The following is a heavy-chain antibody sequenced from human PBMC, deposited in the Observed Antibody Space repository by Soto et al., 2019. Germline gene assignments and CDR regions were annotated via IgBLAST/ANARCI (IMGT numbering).Heavy chain of an antibody. D-gene: IGHD4-4*01. V-gene: IGHV1-3*01. CDR1: GYTFTSYT. J-gene: IGHJ5*02. CDR3: ASGGIDYSKDWFDP. Sequence: ASVKVSCKASGYTFTSYTMHWVRQAPGQRLEWMGWINAGNGNTKYSQKFQGRVTITRDTSASTAYMELSSLRSEDTAVYYCASGGIDYSKDWFDPWGQGTLVTSPQ. CDR2: INAGNGNT.